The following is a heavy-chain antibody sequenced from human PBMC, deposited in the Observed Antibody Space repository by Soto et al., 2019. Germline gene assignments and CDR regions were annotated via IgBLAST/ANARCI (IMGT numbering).Heavy chain of an antibody. V-gene: IGHV1-69*02. D-gene: IGHD3-22*01. CDR1: GGTFSSYT. CDR2: IIPILGIA. Sequence: QVQLVQSGAEVKKPGSSVKVSCKASGGTFSSYTISWVRQAPGQGLEWMGRIIPILGIANYAQKFQGRVTITADKSTSTAYMALSSLRSEYTGVYYCARGYYDSFGWGDGMDVWGQGTTVTVSS. CDR3: ARGYYDSFGWGDGMDV. J-gene: IGHJ6*02.